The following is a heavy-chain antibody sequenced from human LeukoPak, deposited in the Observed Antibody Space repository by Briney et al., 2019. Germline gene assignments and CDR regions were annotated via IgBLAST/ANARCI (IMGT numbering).Heavy chain of an antibody. Sequence: ASVKVSCMASGYTFTSYGISWVRQAPGQGLEWMGWISAYNGNTNYAQKLQGRVTMTTDTSTSTAYMELRSLRSDDTAVYYCARVPVGYCSSTSCYASIQPSHEFDYWGQGTLVTVSS. CDR2: ISAYNGNT. D-gene: IGHD2-2*01. J-gene: IGHJ4*02. V-gene: IGHV1-18*04. CDR3: ARVPVGYCSSTSCYASIQPSHEFDY. CDR1: GYTFTSYG.